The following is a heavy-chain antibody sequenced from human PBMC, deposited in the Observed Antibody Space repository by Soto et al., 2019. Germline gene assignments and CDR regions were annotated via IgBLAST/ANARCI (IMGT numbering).Heavy chain of an antibody. D-gene: IGHD3-10*01. J-gene: IGHJ6*02. Sequence: SVKVSCKASGGTFSSYAISWVRQAPGQGLEWMGGIIPIFGTANYAQKFQGRVTITADESTSTAYIELSSLRSEDTAVYYCARSQSGVTRMYYYYGMDVWGQGTTVTVSS. CDR1: GGTFSSYA. V-gene: IGHV1-69*13. CDR2: IIPIFGTA. CDR3: ARSQSGVTRMYYYYGMDV.